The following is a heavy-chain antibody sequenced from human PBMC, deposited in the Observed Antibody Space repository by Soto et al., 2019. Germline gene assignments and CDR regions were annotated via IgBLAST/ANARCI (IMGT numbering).Heavy chain of an antibody. CDR3: ASSDRSGFGFDY. J-gene: IGHJ4*02. Sequence: VQLQQSGPGLVKPSQTLSLTCDISGDSVSSNSAAWNWIRQSPSRGLEWLGRTSYRSKWYNDYAVSVKSRITITPDTPKNQFSLQLNSVTPEDPALYYRASSDRSGFGFDYWGQATLVTVSS. CDR2: TSYRSKWYN. D-gene: IGHD3-22*01. CDR1: GDSVSSNSAA. V-gene: IGHV6-1*01.